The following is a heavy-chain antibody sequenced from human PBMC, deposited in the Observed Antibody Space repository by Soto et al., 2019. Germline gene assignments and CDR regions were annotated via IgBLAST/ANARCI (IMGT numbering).Heavy chain of an antibody. D-gene: IGHD3-3*01. Sequence: EVQLVESGGGLVKPGGSLRLSCAASGFTFSNAWMNWVRQAPGKGLEWVGRIKSKTDGGTTDYAAPVKGRFTISRDDAKNTLYLQMNSLKTEDTAVYYCNTDNFLYDFWSGYYILLGDYWGQGTLVTVSS. V-gene: IGHV3-15*07. CDR2: IKSKTDGGTT. CDR3: NTDNFLYDFWSGYYILLGDY. J-gene: IGHJ4*02. CDR1: GFTFSNAW.